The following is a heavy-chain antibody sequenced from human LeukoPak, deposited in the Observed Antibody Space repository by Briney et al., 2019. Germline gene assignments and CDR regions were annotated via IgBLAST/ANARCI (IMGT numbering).Heavy chain of an antibody. D-gene: IGHD5-12*01. CDR2: IRYDGSNK. J-gene: IGHJ4*02. V-gene: IGHV3-30*02. Sequence: GGSLRLSCAASGFTFSSYGMHWVRQAPGKGLEWVAFIRYDGSNKYYADSVKGRFTISRDNSKNTLYLQMNSLRAKDTAVYYCAKDSMWLLDKDGIDYWGQGTLVTVSS. CDR1: GFTFSSYG. CDR3: AKDSMWLLDKDGIDY.